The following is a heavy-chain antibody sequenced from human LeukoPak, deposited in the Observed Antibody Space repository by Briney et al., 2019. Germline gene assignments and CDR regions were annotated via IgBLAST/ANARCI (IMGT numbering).Heavy chain of an antibody. CDR3: ARDLSYYDNSGYYSASDY. J-gene: IGHJ4*02. V-gene: IGHV3-30-3*01. D-gene: IGHD3-22*01. CDR1: GFTFSSYA. Sequence: PGGSLRLSCAASGFTFSSYALHWVRQPPGKGLEWVAVVSYDGYHRYYADSVKGLFTISRDTSKDTLYLQMNSLRAEDTAVYYCARDLSYYDNSGYYSASDYWGQGTLVTVSS. CDR2: VSYDGYHR.